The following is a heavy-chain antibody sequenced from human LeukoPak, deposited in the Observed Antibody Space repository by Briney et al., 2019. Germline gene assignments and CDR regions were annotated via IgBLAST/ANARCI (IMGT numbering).Heavy chain of an antibody. Sequence: ASVKVSCKASGYTFTGYYMHWVRQAPGQGLEWMGGIIPIFGTANYAQKFQGRVTITADKSTSTAYMELSSLRSEDTAVYYCARRDCSSTSCYVHLPYDAFDIWGQGTMVTVSS. D-gene: IGHD2-2*01. V-gene: IGHV1-69*06. CDR3: ARRDCSSTSCYVHLPYDAFDI. CDR2: IIPIFGTA. J-gene: IGHJ3*02. CDR1: GYTFTGYY.